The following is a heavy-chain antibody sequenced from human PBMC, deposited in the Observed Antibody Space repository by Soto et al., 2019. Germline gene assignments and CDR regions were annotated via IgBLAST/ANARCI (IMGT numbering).Heavy chain of an antibody. CDR2: IYSGGST. CDR1: GFTVSSNY. D-gene: IGHD3-9*01. J-gene: IGHJ2*01. Sequence: EVQLVESGGGLVQPGGSLRLSCAAPGFTVSSNYMSWVRQAPGKGLEWVSVIYSGGSTYYADSVKGRFTISRDNSKNTLYLQMNSLRAEDTAVYYCARDTYYDSLTGYTFIGWYFDLWGRGTLVTVSS. CDR3: ARDTYYDSLTGYTFIGWYFDL. V-gene: IGHV3-66*01.